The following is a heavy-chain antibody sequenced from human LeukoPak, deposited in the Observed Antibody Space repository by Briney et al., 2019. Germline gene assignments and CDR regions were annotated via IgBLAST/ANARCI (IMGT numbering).Heavy chain of an antibody. D-gene: IGHD3-16*02. J-gene: IGHJ4*02. Sequence: ASVKVSCKASGYTFTSYVINWVRQATGQGLEWMGWMNPNSGNTGYAQKFQGRVTMTRNTSISTAYMELSSLRSEDTAVYYCATRLGMGVIRPIRFWGQGTLVTVSS. CDR2: MNPNSGNT. CDR1: GYTFTSYV. CDR3: ATRLGMGVIRPIRF. V-gene: IGHV1-8*01.